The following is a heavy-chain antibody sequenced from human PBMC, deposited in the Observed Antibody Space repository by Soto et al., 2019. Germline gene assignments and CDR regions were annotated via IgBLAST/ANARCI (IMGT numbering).Heavy chain of an antibody. CDR3: AKAARTDYGDYAPYYFDY. CDR1: GFTFSSYA. Sequence: QVQLVESGGGVVQPGRSLRLSCAASGFTFSSYAMHWVRQAPGKGLEWVAVISYDGSNKYYADSVKGRFTISRDNSXXTXXLQMNSLRAEDTAVYYCAKAARTDYGDYAPYYFDYWGQGTLVTVSS. V-gene: IGHV3-30-3*01. J-gene: IGHJ4*02. CDR2: ISYDGSNK. D-gene: IGHD4-17*01.